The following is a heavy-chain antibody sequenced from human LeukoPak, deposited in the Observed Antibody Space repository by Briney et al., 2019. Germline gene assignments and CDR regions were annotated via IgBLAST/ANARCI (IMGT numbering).Heavy chain of an antibody. J-gene: IGHJ5*02. CDR2: IYYSGST. V-gene: IGHV4-31*03. CDR3: ARDVDLNWLDP. CDR1: GGSISSGGYY. D-gene: IGHD3/OR15-3a*01. Sequence: SETLSLTCTVSGGSISSGGYYWSWIRQHPGKGLEWIGYIYYSGSTYYNPSLKSRVTISVDTSKNQFSLKLSSVTAADTAVYYCARDVDLNWLDPWGQGTLVTVSS.